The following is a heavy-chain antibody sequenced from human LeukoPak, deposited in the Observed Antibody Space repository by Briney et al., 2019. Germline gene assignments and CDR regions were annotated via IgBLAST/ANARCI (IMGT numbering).Heavy chain of an antibody. V-gene: IGHV4-39*07. CDR3: ASKSGGNFAFDI. J-gene: IGHJ3*02. CDR1: VSSISSSSYY. Sequence: SSETLSLTCSVSVSSISSSSYYWGWIRQPPGKGLEWIGSIYYSGSTYYNPSLKSLVTISVDTSKNQFSLKLSSVTAADTAVYYCASKSGGNFAFDIWGQGTMVTVSS. CDR2: IYYSGST. D-gene: IGHD4-23*01.